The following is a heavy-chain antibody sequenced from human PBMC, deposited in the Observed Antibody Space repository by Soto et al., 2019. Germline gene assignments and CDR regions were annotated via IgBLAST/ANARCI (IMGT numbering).Heavy chain of an antibody. CDR2: TYYSGSS. V-gene: IGHV4-61*08. CDR1: GGSISSGDYY. Sequence: SETLSLTCTVSGGSISSGDYYWSWIRQPAGKGLEWIGYTYYSGSSNYNPSLKSRVTISVDTPKNQFSLRLSSVTAADSALYYCARVNEYGDYRFDLGGQGTLVTVSS. J-gene: IGHJ5*02. CDR3: ARVNEYGDYRFDL. D-gene: IGHD4-17*01.